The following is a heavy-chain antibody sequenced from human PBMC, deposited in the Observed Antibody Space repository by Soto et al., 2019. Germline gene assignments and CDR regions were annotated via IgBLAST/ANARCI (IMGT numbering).Heavy chain of an antibody. J-gene: IGHJ5*02. Sequence: SVKGSCKAAGYTFTRYDINWVRQATGQGLEWMGWMNPNSGNTGYAQKFQGRVTMTRNTSISTAYMELSSLRSEDTAVYYCARGRLVFTWLDPWGQGTLVTVSS. V-gene: IGHV1-8*01. CDR3: ARGRLVFTWLDP. CDR1: GYTFTRYD. CDR2: MNPNSGNT. D-gene: IGHD6-19*01.